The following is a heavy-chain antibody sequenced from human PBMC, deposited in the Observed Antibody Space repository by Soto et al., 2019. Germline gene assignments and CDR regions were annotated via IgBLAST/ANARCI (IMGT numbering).Heavy chain of an antibody. CDR3: ARERSTNYYYYGMEG. CDR2: INAGNGNT. CDR1: GYTFTSYA. D-gene: IGHD2-2*01. V-gene: IGHV1-3*01. Sequence: ASVQVSCTASGYTFTSYAMHWVRQAPGQRLEWMGWINAGNGNTKYSQKFQGRVTITRDTSASTAYMELSSLRSEDTAVYYCARERSTNYYYYGMEGWGQGTTVTVSS. J-gene: IGHJ6*02.